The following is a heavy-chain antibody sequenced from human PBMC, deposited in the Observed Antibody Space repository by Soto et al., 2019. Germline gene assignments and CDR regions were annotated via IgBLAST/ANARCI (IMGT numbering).Heavy chain of an antibody. CDR3: ASALLWFGEFALVY. D-gene: IGHD3-10*01. Sequence: PSETLSLTCTVSGGSISSGGYYWSWIRQHPGKGLEWIGYIYYGGSTYYNPSLKSRVTISVDTSKNQFSLKLSSVTAADTAVYYCASALLWFGEFALVYWGQGTLVTVSS. V-gene: IGHV4-31*03. J-gene: IGHJ4*02. CDR1: GGSISSGGYY. CDR2: IYYGGST.